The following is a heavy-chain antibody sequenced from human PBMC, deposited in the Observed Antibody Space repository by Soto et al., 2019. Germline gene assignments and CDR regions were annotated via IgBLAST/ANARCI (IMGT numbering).Heavy chain of an antibody. J-gene: IGHJ3*01. CDR1: GGSISRSPYS. CDR2: IFYSGNI. CDR3: AKHAAARRADVVAFQV. V-gene: IGHV4-39*01. Sequence: QLHLQESGPGLVKPSETLSLSCIVSGGSISRSPYSWAWLRQPPGQGLEWLGTIFYSGNIYYSASLQSRVSISVDTSKEQFSLKVRSVTAAHTAVYYCAKHAAARRADVVAFQVWGEGTPVTVSS. D-gene: IGHD5-18*01.